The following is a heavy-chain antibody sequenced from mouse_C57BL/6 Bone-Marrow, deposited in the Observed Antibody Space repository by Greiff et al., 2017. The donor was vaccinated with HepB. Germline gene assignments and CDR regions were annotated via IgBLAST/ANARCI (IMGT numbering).Heavy chain of an antibody. Sequence: VKLQQSGAELARPGASVKMSCKASGYTFTSYTMHWGKQRPVQGLEWIGYINPSSGYTKYNQKFKDKATLTADKSSSTDYMQLSSLTSEDSAVYYCARGVLDYWGQGTTLTVSS. CDR3: ARGVLDY. CDR2: INPSSGYT. V-gene: IGHV1-4*01. J-gene: IGHJ2*01. CDR1: GYTFTSYT.